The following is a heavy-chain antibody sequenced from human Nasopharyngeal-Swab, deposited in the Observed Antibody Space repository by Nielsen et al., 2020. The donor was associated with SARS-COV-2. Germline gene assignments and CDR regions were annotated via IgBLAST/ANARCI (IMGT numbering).Heavy chain of an antibody. CDR2: IIPILGIA. CDR3: ARGGYSYGSSYGMDV. D-gene: IGHD5-18*01. V-gene: IGHV1-69*10. J-gene: IGHJ6*02. Sequence: SVKVSCKASGGTFSSYAISWVRQAPGQGLEWMGGIIPILGIANYAQKFQGRVTITADKSTSTAYMELSSLRSEDTAVYYCARGGYSYGSSYGMDVWGQGTMVTVSS. CDR1: GGTFSSYA.